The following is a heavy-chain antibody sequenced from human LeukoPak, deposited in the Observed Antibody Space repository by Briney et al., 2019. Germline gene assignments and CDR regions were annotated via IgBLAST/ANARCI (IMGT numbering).Heavy chain of an antibody. Sequence: GGSLRLSCAASGFTVSSNYMSWLRQAPGKGLEWVSVIYSGGSTYYADSVKGRFTISRDNSKNTLYLQMNSLRAEDTAVYYCARATPLVIIDHWGQGTLVTVFS. J-gene: IGHJ4*02. CDR2: IYSGGST. D-gene: IGHD3-9*01. CDR3: ARATPLVIIDH. V-gene: IGHV3-66*01. CDR1: GFTVSSNY.